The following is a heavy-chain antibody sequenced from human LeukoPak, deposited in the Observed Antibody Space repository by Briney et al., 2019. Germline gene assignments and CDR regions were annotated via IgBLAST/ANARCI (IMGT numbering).Heavy chain of an antibody. J-gene: IGHJ4*02. Sequence: GGSLRLSCAASGFTFNIYAMSWVRQAPGEGLEWVSSITSSGTGTFYADSVKGRFTISRDNSESTLYLQVNSLRAEDKAVYYCAKDRPNYYDSSGHFYRRNGDYWGQGTLVTVSS. CDR1: GFTFNIYA. CDR3: AKDRPNYYDSSGHFYRRNGDY. CDR2: ITSSGTGT. D-gene: IGHD3-22*01. V-gene: IGHV3-23*01.